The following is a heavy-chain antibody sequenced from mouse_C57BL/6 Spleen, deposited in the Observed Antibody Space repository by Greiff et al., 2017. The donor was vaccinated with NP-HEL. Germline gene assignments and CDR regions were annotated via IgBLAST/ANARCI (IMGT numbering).Heavy chain of an antibody. D-gene: IGHD2-3*01. Sequence: EVMLVESGGGLVKPGGSLKLSCAASGFTFSDYGMHWVRQAPEKGLEWVAYISSGSSTIYYADTVKGRFTISRDNAKNTLFLQMTSLRSEDTAMYYCARTGDGYYLYFDYWGQGTTLTVSS. V-gene: IGHV5-17*01. CDR1: GFTFSDYG. J-gene: IGHJ2*01. CDR2: ISSGSSTI. CDR3: ARTGDGYYLYFDY.